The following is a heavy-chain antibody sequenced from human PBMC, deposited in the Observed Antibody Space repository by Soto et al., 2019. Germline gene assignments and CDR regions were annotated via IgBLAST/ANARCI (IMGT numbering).Heavy chain of an antibody. J-gene: IGHJ4*02. Sequence: PGRSLRLSCAASGFTFSSYSMNWVRQAPGKGLEWISYISTTSSSIYYADSVKGRFTISRDNAKNSLFLQMNSLRDEDTAVYYCARKGVAFDYWGQGALVTGSS. CDR1: GFTFSSYS. CDR3: ARKGVAFDY. D-gene: IGHD3-3*01. V-gene: IGHV3-48*02. CDR2: ISTTSSSI.